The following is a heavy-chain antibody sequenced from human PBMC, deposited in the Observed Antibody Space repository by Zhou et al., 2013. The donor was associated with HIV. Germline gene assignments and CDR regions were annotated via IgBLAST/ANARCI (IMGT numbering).Heavy chain of an antibody. Sequence: QVQLVQSGAEVKKPGSSVKVSCKASGGTFSSYAISWVRQAPGQGLEWMGRIIPILGIANYAQKFQGRVTITADKSTSTAYMELSSLRSEDTAVYYCARVRDGYNSGEYYFDSVGPGNPGHRLL. CDR1: GGTFSSYA. V-gene: IGHV1-69*04. D-gene: IGHD5-12*01. J-gene: IGHJ4*02. CDR2: IIPILGIA. CDR3: ARVRDGYNSGEYYFDS.